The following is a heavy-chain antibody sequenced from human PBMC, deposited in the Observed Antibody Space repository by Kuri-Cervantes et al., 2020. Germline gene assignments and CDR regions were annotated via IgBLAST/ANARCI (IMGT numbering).Heavy chain of an antibody. J-gene: IGHJ4*02. CDR3: ASRYYDSSPLAPFDY. V-gene: IGHV1-46*01. CDR1: GYTFTGYY. Sequence: ASVKVSCKASGYTFTGYYMHWVRQAPGQGLEWMGIINPSGGSTSYAQKFQGRVTITADESTSTAYMELSSLRSEDTAVYYCASRYYDSSPLAPFDYWGQGTLVTVSS. CDR2: INPSGGST. D-gene: IGHD3-22*01.